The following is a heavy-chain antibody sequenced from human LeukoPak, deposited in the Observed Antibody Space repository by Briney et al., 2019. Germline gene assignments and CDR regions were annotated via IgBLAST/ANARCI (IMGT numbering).Heavy chain of an antibody. CDR3: AREARASSGSYNVFDY. D-gene: IGHD1-26*01. CDR1: GFTFSSYG. Sequence: GGSLRLSCAASGFTFSSYGMSWVRQAPGKGLQWVSSITGSGDSTYYADSVKGRFTISRDNSKNTLYLQMHSLGAEDTAVYYCAREARASSGSYNVFDYWGQGILVTVSS. CDR2: ITGSGDST. V-gene: IGHV3-23*01. J-gene: IGHJ4*02.